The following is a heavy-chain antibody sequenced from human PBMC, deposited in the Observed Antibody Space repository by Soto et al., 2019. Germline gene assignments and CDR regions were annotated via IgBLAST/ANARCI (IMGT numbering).Heavy chain of an antibody. V-gene: IGHV4-59*01. CDR3: ARDSCSSTSCYYMDYYYMDV. CDR2: IYYSGST. Sequence: GSLRLSCAASGFTFSSYWMSWVRQAPGKGLEWIGYIYYSGSTNYNPSLKSRVTISVDTSKNQFSLKLSSVTAADTAVYYCARDSCSSTSCYYMDYYYMDVWGKGTTVTVSS. D-gene: IGHD2-2*01. J-gene: IGHJ6*03. CDR1: GFTFSSYW.